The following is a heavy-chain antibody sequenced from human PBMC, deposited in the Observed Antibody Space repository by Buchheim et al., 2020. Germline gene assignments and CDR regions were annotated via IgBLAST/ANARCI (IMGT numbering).Heavy chain of an antibody. V-gene: IGHV4-61*02. CDR2: IYTSGST. D-gene: IGHD4-17*01. J-gene: IGHJ5*02. CDR1: GGSISSGSYY. Sequence: QVQLQESGPGLVKPSQTLSLTCTVSGGSISSGSYYWSWIRQPAGKGLEWIGRIYTSGSTNYNPSLKSRVTISVDTSKNQFSRKLSSVTAADTAVYYCASGYGDWGGGDNWFDPWGQGTL. CDR3: ASGYGDWGGGDNWFDP.